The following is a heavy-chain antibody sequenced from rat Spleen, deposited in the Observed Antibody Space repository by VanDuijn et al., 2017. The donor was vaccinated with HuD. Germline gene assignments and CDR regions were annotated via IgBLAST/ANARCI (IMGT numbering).Heavy chain of an antibody. D-gene: IGHD3-8*01. V-gene: IGHV2-47*01. CDR3: TRRAVSQLGYFDY. J-gene: IGHJ2*01. CDR2: IWGNGSP. Sequence: QVQLKESGPGLVQPSQTLSLTCTVSGLSLTSNSVSWIRQPPGKGLEWMGVIWGNGSPNYNLARKSRLSISRDPSKSQVFLKMTSLQTEDTAIYFCTRRAVSQLGYFDYWGQGVMVTVSS. CDR1: GLSLTSNS.